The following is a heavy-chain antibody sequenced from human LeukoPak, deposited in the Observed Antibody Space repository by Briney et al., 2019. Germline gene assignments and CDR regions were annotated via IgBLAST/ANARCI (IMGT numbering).Heavy chain of an antibody. D-gene: IGHD1-26*01. V-gene: IGHV3-23*05. CDR2: IYTNGRT. J-gene: IGHJ6*02. CDR3: AHLVWEYVGGLDV. CDR1: GFIFKSYG. Sequence: GGSLRLSCVASGFIFKSYGMNWVRQAPGKGLEWVSGIYTNGRTRYADSVNGRFTISRDNSKNTLFLQMHSLRVEDTAVYYCAHLVWEYVGGLDVWGQGTTVTVSS.